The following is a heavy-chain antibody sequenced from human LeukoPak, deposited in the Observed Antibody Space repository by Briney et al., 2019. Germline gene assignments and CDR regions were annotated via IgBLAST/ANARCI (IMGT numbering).Heavy chain of an antibody. D-gene: IGHD6-13*01. CDR1: GYSISSGYY. J-gene: IGHJ4*02. CDR3: ARRGITYSSSFFEF. Sequence: PSETLSLTCGVSGYSISSGYYWGWIRQPPGKGLEWLGNVFQSGSTYYNPSLKSRVTISVDTSKNQFSLKLSSVTAADTAVYYCARRGITYSSSFFEFWGQGDLVTVSS. V-gene: IGHV4-38-2*01. CDR2: VFQSGST.